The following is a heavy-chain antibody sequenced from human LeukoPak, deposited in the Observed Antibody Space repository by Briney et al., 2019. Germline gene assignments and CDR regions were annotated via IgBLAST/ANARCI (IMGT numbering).Heavy chain of an antibody. CDR1: GFTFSSYW. D-gene: IGHD5-24*01. Sequence: PGGSLRLSCVASGFTFSSYWMHWVRQAPGEGLVWVSRINTDGSTTSYADSVKGRFTISRDNAKNALYLQMNSLRADDTAVYYCARGEMVQVYWGQGTLVTVSS. CDR3: ARGEMVQVY. CDR2: INTDGSTT. J-gene: IGHJ4*02. V-gene: IGHV3-74*01.